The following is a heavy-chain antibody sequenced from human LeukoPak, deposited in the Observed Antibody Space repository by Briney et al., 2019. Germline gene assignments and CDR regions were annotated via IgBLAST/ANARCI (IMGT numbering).Heavy chain of an antibody. J-gene: IGHJ4*02. Sequence: ASVKVSCKASGYNFTTFGISCVRQAPGQGLEWLGWISGHNGNTKYIQNVQGRITMTTETSASTAYMELRSLTSDDTAVYYCTREGTASTGIGPYDFWGQGTLVTVSS. CDR2: ISGHNGNT. CDR3: TREGTASTGIGPYDF. V-gene: IGHV1-18*01. D-gene: IGHD6-13*01. CDR1: GYNFTTFG.